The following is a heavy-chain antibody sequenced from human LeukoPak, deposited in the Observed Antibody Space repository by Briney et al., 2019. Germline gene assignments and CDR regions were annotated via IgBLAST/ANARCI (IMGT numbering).Heavy chain of an antibody. CDR2: LNPNSGNT. J-gene: IGHJ6*03. V-gene: IGHV1-8*01. D-gene: IGHD1-26*01. CDR3: ARGVGGHGIVSFRYYYYYMDV. Sequence: ASVKVSCKASGYTFTSYDINWVRQATGQGLEWMGWLNPNSGNTGYAQKFQGRVTMTRNTSISTAYMELSSLRSEDTAVYYCARGVGGHGIVSFRYYYYYMDVWGKGTTVTVSS. CDR1: GYTFTSYD.